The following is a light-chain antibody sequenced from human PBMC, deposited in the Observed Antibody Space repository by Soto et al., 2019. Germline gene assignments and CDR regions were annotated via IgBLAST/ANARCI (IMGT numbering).Light chain of an antibody. CDR2: AAS. CDR3: QQSYSTPRT. V-gene: IGKV1-39*01. CDR1: QSISSY. J-gene: IGKJ4*01. Sequence: DIEMTQSPSSLSASVGDRVTITCRASQSISSYLNWYQQKPGKAPKLLIYAASSLQSGVPSRFSGSGSGTDFTLTISSLQPEDCATYYCQQSYSTPRTFGAGTKVEIK.